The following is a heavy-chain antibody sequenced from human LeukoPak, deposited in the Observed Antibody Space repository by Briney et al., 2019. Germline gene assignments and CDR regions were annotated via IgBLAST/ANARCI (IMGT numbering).Heavy chain of an antibody. J-gene: IGHJ4*02. V-gene: IGHV4-59*01. CDR3: ARAKGTGRSWSFDY. CDR2: ISYSGST. D-gene: IGHD6-13*01. CDR1: GGSISSYY. Sequence: SETLSLTCTVSGGSISSYYWSWIRQPPGKGLEWIGYISYSGSTNYNPSLKSRVTISVDTSKNQFSLKLSSVTAADTALYYCARAKGTGRSWSFDYWGQGTLVTVSS.